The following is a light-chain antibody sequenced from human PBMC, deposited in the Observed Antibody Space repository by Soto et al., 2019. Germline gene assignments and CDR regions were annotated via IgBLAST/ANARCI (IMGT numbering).Light chain of an antibody. Sequence: DIQMTQSPSSLSASVGDRVTVTCRASQSIDTYLNWYQQRPGQAPKLLIYVASTLQSGVPSRFSGSGSGTHFTLTISSLQPEDFATYYCQLNQDIPPTFGQGTRVERK. V-gene: IGKV1-39*01. CDR3: QLNQDIPPT. CDR1: QSIDTY. J-gene: IGKJ1*01. CDR2: VAS.